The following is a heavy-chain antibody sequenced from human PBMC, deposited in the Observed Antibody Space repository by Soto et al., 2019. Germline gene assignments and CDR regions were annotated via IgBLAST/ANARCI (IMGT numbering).Heavy chain of an antibody. CDR3: AKDSTPTVTTFWYYYYGMDV. CDR2: ISYDGSNK. V-gene: IGHV3-30*18. CDR1: RFTFSSYG. D-gene: IGHD4-17*01. J-gene: IGHJ6*02. Sequence: PGGSLRLSCAASRFTFSSYGMHWVRQAPGKGLEWVAVISYDGSNKYYADSVKGRFTISRDNSKNTLYLQMNSLRAEDTAVYYCAKDSTPTVTTFWYYYYGMDVWGQGTTVTVSS.